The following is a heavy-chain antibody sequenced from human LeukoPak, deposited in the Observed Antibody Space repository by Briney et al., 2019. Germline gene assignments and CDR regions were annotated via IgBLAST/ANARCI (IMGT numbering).Heavy chain of an antibody. CDR2: ISSSSSYI. Sequence: PGGSLRLSCAASGFTFSSYAMHWVRQAPGKGLEWVSPISSSSSYIYYADSVKGRFTISRDNAKNSLYLQMNSLRAEDTAVYYCARDGRYDTSGYFDYWGQGTLVTVSS. D-gene: IGHD3-22*01. J-gene: IGHJ4*02. V-gene: IGHV3-21*01. CDR3: ARDGRYDTSGYFDY. CDR1: GFTFSSYA.